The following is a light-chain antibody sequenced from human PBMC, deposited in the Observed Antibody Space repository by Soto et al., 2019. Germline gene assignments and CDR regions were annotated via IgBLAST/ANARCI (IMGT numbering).Light chain of an antibody. V-gene: IGLV1-44*01. CDR3: AAWDDSLNGFV. CDR2: VDN. J-gene: IGLJ1*01. CDR1: SSNIGAHT. Sequence: QAVVTQSPSASGTPGQRVTISCSGSSSNIGAHTVDWYQLLPGTAPKVLIYVDNQRPSGVPDRFSGSKSGTSASLAIDRLQSEDEADYYCAAWDDSLNGFVVGTGTKVTVL.